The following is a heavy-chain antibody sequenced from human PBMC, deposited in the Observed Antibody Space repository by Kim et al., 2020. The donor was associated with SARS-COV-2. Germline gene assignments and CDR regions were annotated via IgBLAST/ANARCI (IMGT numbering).Heavy chain of an antibody. Sequence: ASVKVSCKASGYTFTSYYMHWVRQAPGQGLEWMGIINPSGGSTSYAQKFQGRVTMTRDTSTSTVYMELSSLRSEDTAVYYCARGSTRWSIRRNYGMDVWGHGTTGSLSS. CDR3: ARGSTRWSIRRNYGMDV. V-gene: IGHV1-46*01. J-gene: IGHJ6*02. D-gene: IGHD2-15*01. CDR2: INPSGGST. CDR1: GYTFTSYY.